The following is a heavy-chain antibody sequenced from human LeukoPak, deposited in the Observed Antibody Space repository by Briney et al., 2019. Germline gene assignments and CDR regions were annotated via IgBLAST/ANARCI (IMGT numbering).Heavy chain of an antibody. CDR2: IYYTGST. CDR1: GASSSRSY. CDR3: ASGQVGATTLFDY. D-gene: IGHD1-26*01. V-gene: IGHV4-59*01. Sequence: PSETLSLTCTVSGASSSRSYWSWIRQPPGKGLEWIGYIYYTGSTNYNPSPKSRVTISVDTSKNQFSLKLTSVTAADAAVYYCASGQVGATTLFDYWGQGTLVTVSS. J-gene: IGHJ4*02.